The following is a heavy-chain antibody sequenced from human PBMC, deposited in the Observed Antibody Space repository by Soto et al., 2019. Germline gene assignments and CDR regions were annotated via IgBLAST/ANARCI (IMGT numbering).Heavy chain of an antibody. CDR3: AKDHRPYCISTSCRFGAYYYYYGMDV. CDR1: GFTFSSYA. Sequence: GSLRLSCAASGFTFSSYAMSWVRQAPGKGLEWVSAISGSGGSTYYADSVKGRFTISRDNSKNTLYLQMNSLRAEDTAVYYCAKDHRPYCISTSCRFGAYYYYYGMDVWGQGT. V-gene: IGHV3-23*01. D-gene: IGHD2-2*01. CDR2: ISGSGGST. J-gene: IGHJ6*02.